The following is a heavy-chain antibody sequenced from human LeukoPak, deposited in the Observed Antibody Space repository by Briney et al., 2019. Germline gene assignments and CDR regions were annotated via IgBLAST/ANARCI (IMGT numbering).Heavy chain of an antibody. CDR3: ATRIAVDDCGFDP. Sequence: SETLSLTCAVYGGSFSGYYWGWIRQPPGKGLEWIGSIYYSGSTYYNPSLKSRVTISVDTSKNQFSLRLSSVTAADTAVYYCATRIAVDDCGFDPWGQGTLVTVSS. CDR2: IYYSGST. D-gene: IGHD6-19*01. J-gene: IGHJ5*02. CDR1: GGSFSGYY. V-gene: IGHV4-39*01.